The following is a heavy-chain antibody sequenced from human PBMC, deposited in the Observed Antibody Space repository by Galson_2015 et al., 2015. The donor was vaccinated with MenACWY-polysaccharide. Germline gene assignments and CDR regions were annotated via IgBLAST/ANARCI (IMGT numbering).Heavy chain of an antibody. D-gene: IGHD1-26*01. CDR1: GFTFSNAW. CDR2: VKSKTDGGTT. J-gene: IGHJ4*02. CDR3: TTIYPSPRGSGNYWG. Sequence: SLRLSCAASGFTFSNAWMTWVRQAPGKGLEWVGRVKSKTDGGTTDYAAPVKGRFTISRDDSKNTLYLQMNSLRTKDTAVYYCTTIYPSPRGSGNYWGWGQGTLVTVSS. V-gene: IGHV3-15*01.